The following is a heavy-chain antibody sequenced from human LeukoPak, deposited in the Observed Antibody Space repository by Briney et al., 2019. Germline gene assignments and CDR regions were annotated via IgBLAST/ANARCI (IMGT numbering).Heavy chain of an antibody. V-gene: IGHV4-34*01. Sequence: SETLSLTCAVYGGSFSGYYWSWIRQPPGKGLEWIGEINHSGSTNYNPSLKSRVTISVDTSRKQVSLNLSSVTAADTAVYYCARVAARYVGMDVWGQGTTVTVSS. D-gene: IGHD6-6*01. J-gene: IGHJ6*02. CDR3: ARVAARYVGMDV. CDR1: GGSFSGYY. CDR2: INHSGST.